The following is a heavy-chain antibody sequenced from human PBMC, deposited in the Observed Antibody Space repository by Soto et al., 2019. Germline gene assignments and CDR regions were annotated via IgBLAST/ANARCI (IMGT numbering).Heavy chain of an antibody. Sequence: PGGSLRLSCAASGFTFSNAWMNWVRQAPGKGLEWVGRIKSKTDGGTTDYTAPVKGRFTISRDDSKNTLYLQMNSLKTEDTAAYYCTTVAWNFWSGYDFDYWGQGTLVTVSS. CDR3: TTVAWNFWSGYDFDY. CDR1: GFTFSNAW. V-gene: IGHV3-15*07. D-gene: IGHD3-3*01. J-gene: IGHJ4*02. CDR2: IKSKTDGGTT.